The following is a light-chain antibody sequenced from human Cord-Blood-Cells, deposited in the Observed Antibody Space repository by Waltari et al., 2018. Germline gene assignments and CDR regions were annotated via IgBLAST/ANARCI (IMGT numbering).Light chain of an antibody. Sequence: DIQMTQSPSSLSASVGDRVTITCRASQSISSYLNWYQQKPGKAPKLLIYSASSLQSGVPSRFSGRGSGTDFTLTSSSLQPEDFATDYCQQSYSTHTWTFGQGTKVEIK. J-gene: IGKJ1*01. CDR3: QQSYSTHTWT. CDR1: QSISSY. V-gene: IGKV1-39*01. CDR2: SAS.